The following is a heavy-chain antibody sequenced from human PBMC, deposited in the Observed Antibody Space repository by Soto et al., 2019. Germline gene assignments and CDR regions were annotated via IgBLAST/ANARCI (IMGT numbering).Heavy chain of an antibody. CDR2: IYHSGST. J-gene: IGHJ4*02. Sequence: SETLSLTCAVSGGSISSGGYSWSWIRQPPGKGLEWIRYIYHSGSTYYNPSVKSRVTISVDRSKNQFSLKLSSVTAADTAVYYCARVRHYYYDSSGYLPFFFDYWGQGTLVTVSS. CDR3: ARVRHYYYDSSGYLPFFFDY. CDR1: GGSISSGGYS. V-gene: IGHV4-30-2*01. D-gene: IGHD3-22*01.